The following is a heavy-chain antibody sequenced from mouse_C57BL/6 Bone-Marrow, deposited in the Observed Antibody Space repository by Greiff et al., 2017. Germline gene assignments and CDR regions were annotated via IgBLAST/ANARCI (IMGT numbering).Heavy chain of an antibody. CDR3: SKNPPYYYGSSHFAY. CDR1: GFSLTSYG. J-gene: IGHJ3*01. V-gene: IGHV2-5*01. CDR2: IWRGGST. Sequence: VQRVESGPGLVQPSQSLSITCTVSGFSLTSYGVHWVRQSPGKGLEWLGVIWRGGSTDYNAAFMSRLSITKDNSKSQVFFKMNSLQADDTAIYYCSKNPPYYYGSSHFAYWGQGTLVTVSA. D-gene: IGHD1-1*01.